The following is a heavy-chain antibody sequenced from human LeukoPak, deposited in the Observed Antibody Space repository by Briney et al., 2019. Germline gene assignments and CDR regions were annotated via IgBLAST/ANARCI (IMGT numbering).Heavy chain of an antibody. CDR1: GGSISSSSYY. D-gene: IGHD4-17*01. CDR3: ARQLGEYGDYIDY. Sequence: PSETLSLTCTVSGGSISSSSYYWGWIRQPPGKGLEWIGSIYYSGSTYYNPSLKSRVTISVDTSKNQFSLKLSSVTAADTAVYYCARQLGEYGDYIDYWGQGTLVTVSS. J-gene: IGHJ4*02. V-gene: IGHV4-39*01. CDR2: IYYSGST.